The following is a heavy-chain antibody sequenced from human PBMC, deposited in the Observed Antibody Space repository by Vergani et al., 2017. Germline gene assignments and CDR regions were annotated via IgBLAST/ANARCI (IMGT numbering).Heavy chain of an antibody. Sequence: QVQLQQSGPGLVKPSQTLSLTCAISGDSVSSTSAAWNWIRQSPSRGLEWLGRTYYRSKWYNDYAVSVKSRITINPDTSKNQFSLQLNSVTPEDTAVYYCARGDRYCSSTSCYTGSLDYWGQGTLVTVSS. CDR2: TYYRSKWYN. CDR3: ARGDRYCSSTSCYTGSLDY. V-gene: IGHV6-1*01. D-gene: IGHD2-2*02. CDR1: GDSVSSTSAA. J-gene: IGHJ4*02.